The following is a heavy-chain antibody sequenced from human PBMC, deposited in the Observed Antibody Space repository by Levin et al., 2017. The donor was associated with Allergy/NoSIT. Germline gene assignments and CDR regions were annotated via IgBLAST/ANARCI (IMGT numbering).Heavy chain of an antibody. CDR2: INHRGST. D-gene: IGHD3-10*02. J-gene: IGHJ4*02. Sequence: AGGSLRLSCAVSGGSFNGFYWTWIRQTPGKGLEWLGEINHRGSTNYNASLKSRVTISVDTSKNQFSLNLTSVTAADTAIYNCARGRTVRGVVNMDYWGQGTLVTVST. V-gene: IGHV4-34*01. CDR1: GGSFNGFY. CDR3: ARGRTVRGVVNMDY.